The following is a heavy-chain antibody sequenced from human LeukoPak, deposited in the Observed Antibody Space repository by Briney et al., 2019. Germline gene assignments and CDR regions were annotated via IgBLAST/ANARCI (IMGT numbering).Heavy chain of an antibody. Sequence: GSVKVSCKASGYTFSSYGLSWVRQAPGKGLEWAGWISAYNGYTRYAQKVKGRVTMTTDTSTSTAYIEMRSLRSDDTTVYYCARGAVNRYNWNDDNYYYYYMDVWGKGTTVTISS. CDR1: GYTFSSYG. J-gene: IGHJ6*03. V-gene: IGHV1-18*04. CDR3: ARGAVNRYNWNDDNYYYYYMDV. CDR2: ISAYNGYT. D-gene: IGHD1-1*01.